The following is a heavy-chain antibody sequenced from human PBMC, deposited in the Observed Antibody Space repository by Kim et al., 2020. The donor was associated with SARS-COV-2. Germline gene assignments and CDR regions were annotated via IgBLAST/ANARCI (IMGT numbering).Heavy chain of an antibody. D-gene: IGHD6-13*01. Sequence: SQTLSLTCAISGDSVSSNSAAWNWIRQSPSRGLEWLGRTYYRSKWYNDYAVSVKSRITINPDTSKNQFSLQLNSVTPEDTAVYYCARRMMNSSSWSTETQYYYYGMDVWGQGTTVTVSS. CDR2: TYYRSKWYN. V-gene: IGHV6-1*01. CDR1: GDSVSSNSAA. CDR3: ARRMMNSSSWSTETQYYYYGMDV. J-gene: IGHJ6*02.